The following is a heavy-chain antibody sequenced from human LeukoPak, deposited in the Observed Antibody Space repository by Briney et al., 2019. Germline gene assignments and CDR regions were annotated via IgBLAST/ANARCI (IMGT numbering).Heavy chain of an antibody. J-gene: IGHJ4*02. CDR3: ARDRGLAHFDY. V-gene: IGHV3-48*04. Sequence: GGSLRLSCAASGFTFSSYSMNWVRQAPGKGLEWVSYISSTSSTIYYADSVKGRFTISRDNAKNSLYLQMNSLRAEDTAVYYCARDRGLAHFDYWGQGTLVTVSS. D-gene: IGHD3-10*01. CDR2: ISSTSSTI. CDR1: GFTFSSYS.